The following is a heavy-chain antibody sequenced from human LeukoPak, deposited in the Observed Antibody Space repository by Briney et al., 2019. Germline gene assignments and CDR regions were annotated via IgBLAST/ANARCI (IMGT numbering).Heavy chain of an antibody. D-gene: IGHD3-10*01. CDR1: GGSISSGGYY. V-gene: IGHV4-30-2*01. J-gene: IGHJ4*02. CDR3: ARVYYYGSGTRSYYFDY. Sequence: PSQTLSLTCTVSGGSISSGGYYWSWIRQPPGKGLEWIGYIYHSGSTYYNPSLKSRVTISVDRSKNQFSLKLSSVTAADTAVYYCARVYYYGSGTRSYYFDYWGQGTLVTVSS. CDR2: IYHSGST.